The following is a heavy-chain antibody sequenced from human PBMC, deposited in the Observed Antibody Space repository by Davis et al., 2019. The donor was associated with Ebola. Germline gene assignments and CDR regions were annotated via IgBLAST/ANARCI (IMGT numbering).Heavy chain of an antibody. V-gene: IGHV4-34*01. J-gene: IGHJ2*01. CDR1: GGSISSYY. D-gene: IGHD3-10*01. CDR3: ARGGKYGSGSSYWYFDI. CDR2: INHSETT. Sequence: SETLSLTCTVSGGSISSYYWSWIRQPPGKGLEWIGEINHSETTNYNPSLWGRVTISADTSKIQFSLKLTSVTAADTAVYYCARGGKYGSGSSYWYFDIWGRGTLVTVSS.